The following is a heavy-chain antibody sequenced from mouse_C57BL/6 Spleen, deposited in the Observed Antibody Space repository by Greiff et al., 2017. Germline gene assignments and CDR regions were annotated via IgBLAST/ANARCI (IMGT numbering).Heavy chain of an antibody. J-gene: IGHJ2*01. D-gene: IGHD4-1*01. V-gene: IGHV5-16*01. CDR3: ARDLTGSYCDY. Sequence: EVKLVESEGGLVQPGSSMKLSCTASGFTFSDYYMAWVRQVPEKGLEWVANINYDGSSTYYLDSLKSRFIISRDNAKNILYLQMSSLKSEDTATYYCARDLTGSYCDYWGQGTTLTVSS. CDR1: GFTFSDYY. CDR2: INYDGSST.